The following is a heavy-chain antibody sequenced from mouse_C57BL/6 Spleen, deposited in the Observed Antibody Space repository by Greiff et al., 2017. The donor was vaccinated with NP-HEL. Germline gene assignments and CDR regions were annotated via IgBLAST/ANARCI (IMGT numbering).Heavy chain of an antibody. CDR1: GYTFTSYW. CDR3: ASWNYYAMDY. V-gene: IGHV1-52*01. CDR2: IDPSDSET. Sequence: QVQLQQPGAELVRPGSSVKLSCKASGYTFTSYWMHWVKQRPIQGLEWIGNIDPSDSETHYNQKFKDKATLTVDKSSSTAYMQLSSLTSEDSAVYYCASWNYYAMDYWGQGTSVTVSS. J-gene: IGHJ4*01.